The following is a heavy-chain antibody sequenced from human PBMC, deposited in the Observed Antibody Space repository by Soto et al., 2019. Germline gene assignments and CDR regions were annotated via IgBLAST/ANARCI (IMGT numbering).Heavy chain of an antibody. CDR2: IDYKGTT. CDR3: CRRAPEGFDP. V-gene: IGHV4-39*02. Sequence: SETLSLTCTISGGFISSSSYFWAWIRQSPGKGLEWIGSIDYKGTTYNNPSLKSRVTMSVDTSKNHYSLKVDSVTAADTALYYCCRRAPEGFDPWGQGTLVTVSS. J-gene: IGHJ5*02. CDR1: GGFISSSSYF.